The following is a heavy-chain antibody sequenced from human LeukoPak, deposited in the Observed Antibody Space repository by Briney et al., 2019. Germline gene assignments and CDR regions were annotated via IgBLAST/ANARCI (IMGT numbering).Heavy chain of an antibody. J-gene: IGHJ4*02. D-gene: IGHD4-17*01. CDR1: GGSISSGGYS. Sequence: SQTLSLTCAVSGGSISSGGYSWSWIRQPPGKGLEWIGYIYHSGSTYYNPSLKSRVTISVDRSKNQFSLKLSSVTAADTAVYYCARVHGNYPDYWGQGTLVTVSS. V-gene: IGHV4-30-2*01. CDR3: ARVHGNYPDY. CDR2: IYHSGST.